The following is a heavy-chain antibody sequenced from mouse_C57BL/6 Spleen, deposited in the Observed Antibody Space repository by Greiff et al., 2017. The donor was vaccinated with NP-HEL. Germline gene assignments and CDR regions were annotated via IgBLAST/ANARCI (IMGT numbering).Heavy chain of an antibody. CDR2: INPNNGGT. J-gene: IGHJ4*01. D-gene: IGHD2-4*01. CDR3: AVYYDYDSTGYYAMDY. CDR1: GYTFTDYY. V-gene: IGHV1-26*01. Sequence: EVKLQQSGPELVKPGASVKISCKASGYTFTDYYMNWVKQSHGKSLEWIGDINPNNGGTSYNQKFKGKATLTVDKSSSTAYMELRSLTSEDSAVYYCAVYYDYDSTGYYAMDYWGQGTSVTVSS.